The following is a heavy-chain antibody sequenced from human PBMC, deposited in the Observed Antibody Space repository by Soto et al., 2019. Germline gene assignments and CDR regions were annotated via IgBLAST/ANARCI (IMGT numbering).Heavy chain of an antibody. CDR1: GGSISSSSYY. D-gene: IGHD5-18*01. J-gene: IGHJ4*02. CDR2: IYYSGST. Sequence: QLQLQESGPGLVKPSETLSLTCTVSGGSISSSSYYWGWIRQPPGKGLEWIGSIYYSGSTYYNPSLKSRVTISVDTSKNQFSLKLSSVTAADRAVYYCARQRGCSYGYYFDYWGQGTLVTVSS. V-gene: IGHV4-39*01. CDR3: ARQRGCSYGYYFDY.